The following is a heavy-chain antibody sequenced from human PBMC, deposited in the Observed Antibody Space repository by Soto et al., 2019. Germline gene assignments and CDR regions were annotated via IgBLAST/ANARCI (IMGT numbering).Heavy chain of an antibody. Sequence: GESLKISCKGSGYSFTSYWISWVRQMPGKGLEWMGRIDPSDSYTNYSPSFQGHVTISADKSISTAYLQWSSLKASDTAMYYCARVSSEYYYDSSGPSGWFDPWGQGILVTVSS. V-gene: IGHV5-10-1*01. CDR2: IDPSDSYT. D-gene: IGHD3-22*01. CDR3: ARVSSEYYYDSSGPSGWFDP. J-gene: IGHJ5*02. CDR1: GYSFTSYW.